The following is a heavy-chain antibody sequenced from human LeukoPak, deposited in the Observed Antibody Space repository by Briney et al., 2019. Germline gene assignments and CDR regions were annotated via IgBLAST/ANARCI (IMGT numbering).Heavy chain of an antibody. Sequence: GSVKVSCKASGYTFTSYYMHWVRQAPGQGREWMGIINPSGGSTSYAQKFQGRVTMTRDTSTSTVYMELSSLRSEDTAVYYCARDPIHYDFWSGSFDYWGQGTLVTVSS. CDR2: INPSGGST. V-gene: IGHV1-46*01. CDR3: ARDPIHYDFWSGSFDY. CDR1: GYTFTSYY. D-gene: IGHD3-3*01. J-gene: IGHJ4*02.